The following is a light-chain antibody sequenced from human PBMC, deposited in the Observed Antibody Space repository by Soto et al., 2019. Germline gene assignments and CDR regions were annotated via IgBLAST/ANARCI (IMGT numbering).Light chain of an antibody. CDR1: SSDVAGYNY. Sequence: QSALTQPRSVSGSPGQSVTISCTGTSSDVAGYNYVSWYQQHPGKAPKVMIYDVSKRPSGVPDRFSGSKSGNTASLTISGLQAEDEADYYCCSYAGTYVVFGGGTKLTVL. CDR2: DVS. CDR3: CSYAGTYVV. J-gene: IGLJ2*01. V-gene: IGLV2-11*01.